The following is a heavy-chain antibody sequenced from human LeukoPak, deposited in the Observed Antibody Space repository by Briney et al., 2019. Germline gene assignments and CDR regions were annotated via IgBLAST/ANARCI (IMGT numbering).Heavy chain of an antibody. CDR1: GFTFRNYA. CDR2: ISNSGGTT. Sequence: PGGSLRLSCATSGFTFRNYAMSWVRQAPGKGLEWVSCISNSGGTTYHAGSVKGRFAISRDTSKNTLYLQMNSLRVEDTAVYYCAKTSPGYTYGLLDYWGQGTLVTVSS. CDR3: AKTSPGYTYGLLDY. V-gene: IGHV3-23*01. D-gene: IGHD5-18*01. J-gene: IGHJ4*02.